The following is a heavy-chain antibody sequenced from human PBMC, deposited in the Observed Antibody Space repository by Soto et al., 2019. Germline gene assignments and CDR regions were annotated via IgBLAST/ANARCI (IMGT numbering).Heavy chain of an antibody. CDR1: GFTFSSYG. D-gene: IGHD3-9*01. Sequence: PGGSLRLSCAASGFTFSSYGMHWVRQAPGKGLEWVSAISGSGGSTYYADSVKGRFTISRDNSKNTLYLQMNSLRAEDTAVYYCANSITIFPALIWGQGTMVTVSS. J-gene: IGHJ3*02. V-gene: IGHV3-23*01. CDR2: ISGSGGST. CDR3: ANSITIFPALI.